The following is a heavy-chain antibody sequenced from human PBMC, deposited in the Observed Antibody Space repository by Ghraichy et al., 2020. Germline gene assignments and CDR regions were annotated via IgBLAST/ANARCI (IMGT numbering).Heavy chain of an antibody. CDR1: GFSLSNARMG. V-gene: IGHV2-26*01. Sequence: SGPTLVKPTETLTLTCTVSGFSLSNARMGVSWIRQPPGKALEWLAHIFSNDEKSYSTSLKSRLTISKDTSKSQVVLTMTNMDPVDTATYYCARIPRRYSGSYDTGVDYWGQGTLVTVSS. J-gene: IGHJ4*02. CDR2: IFSNDEK. CDR3: ARIPRRYSGSYDTGVDY. D-gene: IGHD1-26*01.